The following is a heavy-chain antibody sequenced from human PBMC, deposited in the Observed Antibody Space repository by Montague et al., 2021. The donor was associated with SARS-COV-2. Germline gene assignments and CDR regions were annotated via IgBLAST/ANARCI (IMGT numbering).Heavy chain of an antibody. D-gene: IGHD1-14*01. Sequence: PALVTPTQTLTLTCAFSGFSLSSTGVGVGWLRQPPGKSLEWLTLIYWDDDKRYNPSLSSRLAITKDTSKNQAVLTLSNLNAAGTATYYCAHTNATGAWPIDYWGQGTLVTSPQ. J-gene: IGHJ4*02. CDR3: AHTNATGAWPIDY. CDR2: IYWDDDK. V-gene: IGHV2-5*02. CDR1: GFSLSSTGVG.